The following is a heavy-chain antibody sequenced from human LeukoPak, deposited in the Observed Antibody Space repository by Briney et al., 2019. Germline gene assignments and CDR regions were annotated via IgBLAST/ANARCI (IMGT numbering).Heavy chain of an antibody. CDR2: IIPIFGTA. J-gene: IGHJ6*02. CDR3: AYCSSTSCYSPPNYYYYYGMDV. V-gene: IGHV1-69*13. Sequence: SVKVSCKASGYTFTSYYMHWVRQAPGQGLEWMGGIIPIFGTANYAQKFQGRVTITADESTSTAYMELSSLRSEDTAVYYCAYCSSTSCYSPPNYYYYYGMDVWGQGTTVTVSS. CDR1: GYTFTSYY. D-gene: IGHD2-2*01.